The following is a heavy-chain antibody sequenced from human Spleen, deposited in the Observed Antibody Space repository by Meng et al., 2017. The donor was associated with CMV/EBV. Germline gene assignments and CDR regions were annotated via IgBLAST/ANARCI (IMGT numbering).Heavy chain of an antibody. CDR3: VRFPGDLAPGRPYFFDY. D-gene: IGHD3-10*01. J-gene: IGHJ4*02. CDR1: GFTFTNFA. CDR2: ISTGHFD. Sequence: GESLKISCAASGFTFTNFALAWIRQAPGKGLEWVSGISTGHFDYDADSVKGRFIISRDNSGKTLYLQMNRLRVEDTAIYYCVRFPGDLAPGRPYFFDYWGRGTLVTVSS. V-gene: IGHV3-23*01.